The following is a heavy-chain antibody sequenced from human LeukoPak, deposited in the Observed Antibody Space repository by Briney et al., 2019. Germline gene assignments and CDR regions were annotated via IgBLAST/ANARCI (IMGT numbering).Heavy chain of an antibody. CDR1: GFSVSSNY. Sequence: PGGSLRLSCLVSGFSVSSNYMSWVRQAPGKGLEWVSVIYNGVTYYRDSVKGRFSISRDISKNTVYLQMNSLRAEDTAKYYCARDVYGSGLGAFDLWGQGTMVTVSS. V-gene: IGHV3-53*01. D-gene: IGHD3-10*01. J-gene: IGHJ3*01. CDR2: IYNGVT. CDR3: ARDVYGSGLGAFDL.